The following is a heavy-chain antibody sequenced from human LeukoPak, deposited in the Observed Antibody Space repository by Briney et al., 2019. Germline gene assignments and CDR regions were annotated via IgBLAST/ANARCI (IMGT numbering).Heavy chain of an antibody. D-gene: IGHD2-2*01. V-gene: IGHV4-38-2*02. CDR2: IYHSGST. CDR1: GYSISSGYY. CDR3: ARDDVVVVPAARYYYGMDV. J-gene: IGHJ6*02. Sequence: PSETLSLTCTVSGYSISSGYYWGWIRQPPGKGLEWIGSIYHSGSTYYNPSLKSRATISVDTSKNQFSLKLSSVTAADTAVYYCARDDVVVVPAARYYYGMDVWGQGTTVTVSS.